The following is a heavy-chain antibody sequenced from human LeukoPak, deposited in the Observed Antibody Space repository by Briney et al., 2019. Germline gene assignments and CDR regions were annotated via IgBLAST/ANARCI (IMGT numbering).Heavy chain of an antibody. Sequence: PGKSLRLSCAASGFTFSGYGMHWVRQAPGKGLEWVTVIWSDGSNKYYADSVKGRFTISRDTSTNTAYMELRSLKSDDTAVYYCARGLVVPAAMGEFDYWGQGTLIAVSS. J-gene: IGHJ4*02. CDR1: GFTFSGYG. D-gene: IGHD2-2*01. CDR3: ARGLVVPAAMGEFDY. CDR2: IWSDGSNK. V-gene: IGHV3-33*01.